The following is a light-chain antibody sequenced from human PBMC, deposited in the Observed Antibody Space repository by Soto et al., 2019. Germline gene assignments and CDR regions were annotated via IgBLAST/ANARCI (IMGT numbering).Light chain of an antibody. J-gene: IGLJ1*01. CDR2: EVS. Sequence: QSALTQPASVSGSPGQSITISCTGTRSDVGGYNYVSWYQHHPGKAPKFMIYEVSNRPSGVSNRFSGSKSGNTASLTISGLQAEDEADYYCSSYTSSSSEVFGTGTKPPS. V-gene: IGLV2-14*01. CDR1: RSDVGGYNY. CDR3: SSYTSSSSEV.